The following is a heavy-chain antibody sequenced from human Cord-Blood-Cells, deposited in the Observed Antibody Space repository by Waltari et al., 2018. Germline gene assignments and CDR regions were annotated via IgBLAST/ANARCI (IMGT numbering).Heavy chain of an antibody. Sequence: QLQLQESGPGLVKPSETLSLTCTVSGGSISSSSYYWGWIRQPPGKGLEWIGSIYYSGSTYYNPSLKSRVTISVDTSKNQFSLKLSSVTAADTAVYYCARRRVGRALDYWGQGTLVTVSS. J-gene: IGHJ4*02. V-gene: IGHV4-39*07. CDR2: IYYSGST. CDR1: GGSISSSSYY. D-gene: IGHD3-10*01. CDR3: ARRRVGRALDY.